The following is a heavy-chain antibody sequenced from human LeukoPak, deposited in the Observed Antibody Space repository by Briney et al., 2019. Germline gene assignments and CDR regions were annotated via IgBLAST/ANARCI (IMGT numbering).Heavy chain of an antibody. CDR1: GFTFSSYG. CDR2: ISGSGGST. J-gene: IGHJ4*02. Sequence: PGGTLRLSCAAPGFTFSSYGMSWVRQAPGKGLEWVSAISGSGGSTYYADSVKGRFTISRDNSKNTLYLQMNSLRAEDTAVYYCAKSHLYGSGSYRGGYYFDYWGQGTLVTVSS. D-gene: IGHD3-10*01. V-gene: IGHV3-23*01. CDR3: AKSHLYGSGSYRGGYYFDY.